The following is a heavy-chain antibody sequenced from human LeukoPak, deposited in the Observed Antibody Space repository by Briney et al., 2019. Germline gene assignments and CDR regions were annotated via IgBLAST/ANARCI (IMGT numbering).Heavy chain of an antibody. D-gene: IGHD2-21*01. CDR1: DGSISSHY. CDR3: ARVENSEFDY. Sequence: SETLSLTCTVADGSISSHYWSWIRQPPGKGLEWIGYIYYSGSTNYNPSLKSRVTISVDTSKNQFSLKLSSVTAADTAVYYCARVENSEFDYWGQGTLVTVSS. V-gene: IGHV4-59*11. CDR2: IYYSGST. J-gene: IGHJ4*02.